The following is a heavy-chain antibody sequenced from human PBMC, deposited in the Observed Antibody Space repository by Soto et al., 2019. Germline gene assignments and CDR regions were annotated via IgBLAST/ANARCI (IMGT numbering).Heavy chain of an antibody. J-gene: IGHJ4*02. CDR1: GNTFTSYD. CDR2: MNPNSGNT. V-gene: IGHV1-8*01. CDR3: ARAVKSRLLYDNVRGSYRQPMYYFGY. Sequence: GASVKVSCKASGNTFTSYDINWVRQATGQGLEWMGWMNPNSGNTGYAQKFQGRVTMTRNTSISTAYMELSSLRSEDTAVYYCARAVKSRLLYDNVRGSYRQPMYYFGYWGQGNLVTVSS. D-gene: IGHD3-16*02.